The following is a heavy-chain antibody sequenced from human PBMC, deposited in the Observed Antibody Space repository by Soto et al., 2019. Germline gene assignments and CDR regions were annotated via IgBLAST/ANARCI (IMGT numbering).Heavy chain of an antibody. CDR1: GFTFSSYG. CDR3: AREGGTGDAREFDY. D-gene: IGHD1-1*01. V-gene: IGHV3-33*01. CDR2: IWYDGSNK. J-gene: IGHJ4*02. Sequence: GGSLRLSCTASGFTFSSYGMHWVRQAPGKGLEWVAVIWYDGSNKYYADSVKGRFTISRDNSKNTLYLQMNSLRAEDTAVHYCAREGGTGDAREFDYWGQGTLVTVSS.